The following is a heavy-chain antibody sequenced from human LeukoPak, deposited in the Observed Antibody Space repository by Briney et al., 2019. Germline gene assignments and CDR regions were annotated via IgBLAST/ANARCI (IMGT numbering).Heavy chain of an antibody. CDR2: INPNSGGT. D-gene: IGHD6-13*01. CDR1: GYTFTCYY. CDR3: ARALRSSWIPLDY. Sequence: ASVKVSCKASGYTFTCYYMHWVRQAPGQGLEWMGWINPNSGGTNYAQKFQGRVTMTRDTSISTAYMELSRLRSDDTAVYYCARALRSSWIPLDYWGQGTLVTVSS. J-gene: IGHJ4*02. V-gene: IGHV1-2*02.